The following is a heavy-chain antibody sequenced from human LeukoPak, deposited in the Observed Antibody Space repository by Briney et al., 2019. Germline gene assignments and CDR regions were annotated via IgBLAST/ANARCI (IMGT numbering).Heavy chain of an antibody. V-gene: IGHV1-2*02. CDR1: GYTFTGYY. J-gene: IGHJ6*03. CDR2: INPNSGGT. Sequence: ASVKVSCKASGYTFTGYYMHWVRQAPGQGLEWMGWINPNSGGTNYAQKFQGRVSMTRDTSISTAYMELSRLRSDDTAVYYCARGALRGYDFWSGYSWYMDVWGKGTTVTVSS. D-gene: IGHD3-3*01. CDR3: ARGALRGYDFWSGYSWYMDV.